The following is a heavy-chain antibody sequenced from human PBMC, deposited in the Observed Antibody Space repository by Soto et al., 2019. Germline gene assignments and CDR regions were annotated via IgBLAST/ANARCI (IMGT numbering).Heavy chain of an antibody. J-gene: IGHJ6*03. V-gene: IGHV1-8*01. CDR3: ARPFWSGYYFLFGSLTTVGNYYYMDV. D-gene: IGHD3-3*01. CDR2: MNPNSGNT. CDR1: GYTFTSYD. Sequence: QVQLVQSGAEVKKPGASVKVSCKASGYTFTSYDINWVRQATGQGLEWMGWMNPNSGNTGYAQKFQGRVTMTRNTSISTAYMELSSLRSEDTAVYYCARPFWSGYYFLFGSLTTVGNYYYMDVWGKGTTVTVSS.